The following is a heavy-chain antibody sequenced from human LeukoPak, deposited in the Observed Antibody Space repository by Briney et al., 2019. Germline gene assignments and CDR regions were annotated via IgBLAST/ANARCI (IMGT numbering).Heavy chain of an antibody. CDR1: EFTFGSFW. CDR2: IRPDGSEK. CDR3: ARGADRDGYNNGDESDY. D-gene: IGHD5-24*01. Sequence: GGSLRLSCAASEFTFGSFWMTWVRQAPGKGLECVANIRPDGSEKYYGDSVKGRFTISRDNARNSVHLQMNSLRVEDTAVYYCARGADRDGYNNGDESDYWGQGTLVTVSS. J-gene: IGHJ4*02. V-gene: IGHV3-7*01.